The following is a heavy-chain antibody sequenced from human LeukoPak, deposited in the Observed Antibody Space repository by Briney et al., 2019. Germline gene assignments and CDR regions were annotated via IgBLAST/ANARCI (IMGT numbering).Heavy chain of an antibody. D-gene: IGHD1-26*01. V-gene: IGHV4-34*01. J-gene: IGHJ4*02. CDR2: INHSGST. Sequence: SETLSLTCAVYGGSFSGYYWSWIRQPPGKGLERIGEINHSGSTNYNPSLKSRVTISVDTSKNQFSLKLSSVTAADTAVYYCARHGINGYYFDYWGQGTLVTVSS. CDR3: ARHGINGYYFDY. CDR1: GGSFSGYY.